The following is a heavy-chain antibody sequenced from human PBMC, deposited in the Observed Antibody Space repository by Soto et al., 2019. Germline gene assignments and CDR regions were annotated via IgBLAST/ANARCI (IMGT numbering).Heavy chain of an antibody. Sequence: VQLQESGPGLVKPSETLSLTCTVSGGSITNYYWNWIRQPPGKGLEWLGHIYYSEDAKYNPSLKSRVSISVDTSKNQFSLMLTSVTAADTATYYWAGGDWNYPQEYWGQGSLVTVSS. V-gene: IGHV4-59*01. J-gene: IGHJ4*02. CDR1: GGSITNYY. CDR3: AGGDWNYPQEY. D-gene: IGHD1-7*01. CDR2: IYYSEDA.